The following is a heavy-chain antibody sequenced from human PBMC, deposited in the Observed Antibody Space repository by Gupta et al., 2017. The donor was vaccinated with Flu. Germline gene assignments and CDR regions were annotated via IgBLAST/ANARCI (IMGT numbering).Heavy chain of an antibody. V-gene: IGHV3-23*04. CDR3: AKGSGSGVHTAKWRWLDV. D-gene: IGHD3-3*01. J-gene: IGHJ6*02. CDR1: RFTFGNFA. Sequence: EVKLVESGGGLVQPGGSMRPSCAASRFTFGNFAMTWLSQAPGKGLEWVSAISSSGDFTYYGDAVKDSFTISRDNSKSTLYLQMNSLRAEDTAVYYCAKGSGSGVHTAKWRWLDVWGRGTTVIVSS. CDR2: ISSSGDFT.